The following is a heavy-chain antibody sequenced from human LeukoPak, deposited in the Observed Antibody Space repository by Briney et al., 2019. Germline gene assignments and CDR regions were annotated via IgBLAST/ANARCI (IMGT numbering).Heavy chain of an antibody. J-gene: IGHJ3*02. Sequence: PGGSLRLSCAASGFTFSSYIMNWVRQAPGKGLEWVSSITTSSSYIYYADSVKGRFTLSRDNAKNSLYLQMNSLRVEDTAAYYCARGYCSGGSCYSGDAFDIWGQGTMVTVSS. CDR1: GFTFSSYI. V-gene: IGHV3-21*01. CDR3: ARGYCSGGSCYSGDAFDI. D-gene: IGHD2-15*01. CDR2: ITTSSSYI.